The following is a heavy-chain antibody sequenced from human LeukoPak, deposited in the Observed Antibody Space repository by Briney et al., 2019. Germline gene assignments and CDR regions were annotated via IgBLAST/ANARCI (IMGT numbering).Heavy chain of an antibody. V-gene: IGHV1-2*06. D-gene: IGHD3-22*01. CDR3: ARDSPFAMIVVEGFDY. CDR1: GYTFTGYY. Sequence: EASVTVSCKASGYTFTGYYMHWVRQAPGQGLEWMGRINPNSGGTNYAQKFQGRVTMTRDTSISTAYMELSRLRSDNTAVYYCARDSPFAMIVVEGFDYWGQGTLVTVSS. CDR2: INPNSGGT. J-gene: IGHJ4*02.